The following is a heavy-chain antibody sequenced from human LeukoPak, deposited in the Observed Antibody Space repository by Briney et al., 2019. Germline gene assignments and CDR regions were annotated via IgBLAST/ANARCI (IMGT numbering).Heavy chain of an antibody. J-gene: IGHJ4*02. Sequence: SVKFSCKASGCTFSSYAISWVRQAPGQGLEWMGWINPNSGGTNYAQKFQGRVTMTRDTSISTAYMELSRLRSDDTAVYYCARVSYTAIDYWGQGTLVTVSS. V-gene: IGHV1-2*02. CDR1: GCTFSSYA. CDR3: ARVSYTAIDY. CDR2: INPNSGGT. D-gene: IGHD5-18*01.